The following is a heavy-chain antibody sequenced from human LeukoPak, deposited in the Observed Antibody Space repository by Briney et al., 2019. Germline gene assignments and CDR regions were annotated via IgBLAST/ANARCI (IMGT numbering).Heavy chain of an antibody. V-gene: IGHV3-48*03. D-gene: IGHD6-13*01. Sequence: GGSLRLSCAASGFTFSSYEMNWVRQAPGKGLEWVSYISSSGSTIYYADSVKGRFTISRDNAKNSLYLQMNSLRAEDTAVYYCARERIQQLGDWYFDLWGRGTLVTVSS. CDR3: ARERIQQLGDWYFDL. J-gene: IGHJ2*01. CDR1: GFTFSSYE. CDR2: ISSSGSTI.